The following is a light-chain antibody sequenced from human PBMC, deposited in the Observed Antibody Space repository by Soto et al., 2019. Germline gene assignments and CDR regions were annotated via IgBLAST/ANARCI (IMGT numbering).Light chain of an antibody. CDR2: GAS. V-gene: IGKV3-20*01. Sequence: EIVLTQSPGTLSLSPGERATLSCRTSQSFSSTYLAWYQQKSGQPPRLLIYGASSRATGIPDRFSGSGSGTDFTLTISRLEPEDFAVYYCQQYVSTPPYTFGKGTKLEIK. J-gene: IGKJ2*01. CDR1: QSFSSTY. CDR3: QQYVSTPPYT.